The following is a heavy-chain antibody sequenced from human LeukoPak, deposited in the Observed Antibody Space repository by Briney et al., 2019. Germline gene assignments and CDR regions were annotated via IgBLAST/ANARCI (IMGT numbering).Heavy chain of an antibody. V-gene: IGHV3-48*04. CDR2: ISSSSSTI. Sequence: GGSLRLSCAASGFTFSSYSMNWVRQAPGKGLEWVSYISSSSSTIYYADSVKGRFTISRDNAKNSLYLRMNSLRAEDTAVYYCARGSYDILTGYYESAFDIWGQGTMVTVSS. D-gene: IGHD3-9*01. J-gene: IGHJ3*02. CDR3: ARGSYDILTGYYESAFDI. CDR1: GFTFSSYS.